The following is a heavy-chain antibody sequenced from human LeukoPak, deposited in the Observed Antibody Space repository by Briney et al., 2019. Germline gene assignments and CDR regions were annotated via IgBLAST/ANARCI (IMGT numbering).Heavy chain of an antibody. CDR2: IYSGGST. CDR3: AGDTAMAPFDY. J-gene: IGHJ4*02. Sequence: GGSLRLSCAASGFTVSSNYMSWVRQAPGKGLEWVSVIYSGGSTYYADSVKGRFTISRDNSKNTLYLQMSSLRAEDTAVYYCAGDTAMAPFDYWGQGTLVTVSS. V-gene: IGHV3-66*02. CDR1: GFTVSSNY. D-gene: IGHD5-18*01.